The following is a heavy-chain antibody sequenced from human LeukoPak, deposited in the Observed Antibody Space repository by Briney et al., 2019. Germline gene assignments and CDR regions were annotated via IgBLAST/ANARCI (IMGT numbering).Heavy chain of an antibody. Sequence: GGSLRLSCAASGFTFGSYWMSWVRQAPGKGLEWVGRIKSKTDGGTTDYAAPVKGRFTISRDDSKNTLYLQMDSLKTEDTAVYYCTTIAAAGFLDYWAREPWSPSPQ. CDR2: IKSKTDGGTT. J-gene: IGHJ4*02. V-gene: IGHV3-15*01. CDR1: GFTFGSYW. D-gene: IGHD6-13*01. CDR3: TTIAAAGFLDY.